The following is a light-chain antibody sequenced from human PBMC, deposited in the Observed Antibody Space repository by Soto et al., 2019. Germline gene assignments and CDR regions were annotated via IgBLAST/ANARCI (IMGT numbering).Light chain of an antibody. V-gene: IGLV2-8*01. Sequence: QSVLTQPPSASGSPGQSVTISCTGTNSDVGGYNYVSWYQQHPGKAPKLMIYEVNKRPSGVPDRFSGSKSGNTASLTVSGLQAEDEADYYCTSYAGSKGVFGTGTKVTVL. CDR2: EVN. CDR1: NSDVGGYNY. CDR3: TSYAGSKGV. J-gene: IGLJ1*01.